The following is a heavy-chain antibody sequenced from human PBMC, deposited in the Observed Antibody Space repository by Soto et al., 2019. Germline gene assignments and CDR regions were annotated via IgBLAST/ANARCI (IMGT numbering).Heavy chain of an antibody. V-gene: IGHV4-30-4*01. D-gene: IGHD3-10*01. CDR2: IYYSGST. Sequence: SETLSLTCTVSCGSISSGDYYWSWIRQPPGKGLEWIGYIYYSGSTYYNPSLKSRVTISVDTSKNQFSLKLSSVTAADTAVYYCASDKVRGVDHYYYYGMDVRGQGTTVTVSS. CDR3: ASDKVRGVDHYYYYGMDV. CDR1: CGSISSGDYY. J-gene: IGHJ6*02.